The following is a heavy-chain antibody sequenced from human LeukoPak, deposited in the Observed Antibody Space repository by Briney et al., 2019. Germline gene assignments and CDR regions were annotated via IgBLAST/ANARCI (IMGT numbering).Heavy chain of an antibody. J-gene: IGHJ5*02. Sequence: ASVKVSCKASGYTFTSYYMHWVRQAPGQGLEWMGIINPSGGSTSYAQKFQGRVTMTRDTSTSTVYMELSSLRSEDTAVYYCARDNRMVYATSNWFDPWGQGTLVTVSS. D-gene: IGHD2-8*01. CDR1: GYTFTSYY. CDR2: INPSGGST. CDR3: ARDNRMVYATSNWFDP. V-gene: IGHV1-46*01.